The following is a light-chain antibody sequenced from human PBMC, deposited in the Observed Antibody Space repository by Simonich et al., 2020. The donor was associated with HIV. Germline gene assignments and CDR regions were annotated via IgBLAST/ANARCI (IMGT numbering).Light chain of an antibody. Sequence: DIQMTQSPSTLSASVGDRVTITCRASQSILCWLALYQQKPGKAPKLLIYKASSLESGVPSRFSGSGSGTEFTLTISSLQPDDFATYYCQQYNSYSMLTFGGGTKVEIK. CDR2: KAS. V-gene: IGKV1-5*03. CDR3: QQYNSYSMLT. CDR1: QSILCW. J-gene: IGKJ4*01.